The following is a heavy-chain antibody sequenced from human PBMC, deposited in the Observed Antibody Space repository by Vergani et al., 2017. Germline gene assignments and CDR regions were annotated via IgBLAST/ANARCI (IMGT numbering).Heavy chain of an antibody. CDR1: GFTFSSYA. Sequence: EVQLLESGGGLVQPGGSLRLSCAASGFTFSSYAMSWVRQAPGKGLEWVSAISGSGGSTYYADSVKGRFTISRDNSKNTLYLQMNSLRAEDTAVYYCAKVSVGLGIRSYWYFDLWGLGTLVTVSS. V-gene: IGHV3-23*01. CDR2: ISGSGGST. D-gene: IGHD7-27*01. CDR3: AKVSVGLGIRSYWYFDL. J-gene: IGHJ2*01.